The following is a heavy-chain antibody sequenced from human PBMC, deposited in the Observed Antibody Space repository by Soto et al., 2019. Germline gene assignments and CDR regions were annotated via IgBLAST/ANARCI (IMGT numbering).Heavy chain of an antibody. Sequence: PSETLSLTCAVSGGSISSGGYSWSWIRQPPGKGLEWIGYIYHSGSTYYNPSLKSRVTISVDRSKNQFSLKLSSVTAADTAVYYCARGDDYSNYNNWFDPWGQGTLVTVSS. CDR1: GGSISSGGYS. D-gene: IGHD4-4*01. CDR2: IYHSGST. J-gene: IGHJ5*02. V-gene: IGHV4-30-2*01. CDR3: ARGDDYSNYNNWFDP.